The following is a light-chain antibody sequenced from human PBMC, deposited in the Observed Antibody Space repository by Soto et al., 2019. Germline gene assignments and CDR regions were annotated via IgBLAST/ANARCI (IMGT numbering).Light chain of an antibody. CDR1: QSVSSSY. J-gene: IGKJ3*01. V-gene: IGKV3-20*01. CDR3: QQYGSSPFT. CDR2: GAS. Sequence: EIVLTQSPGTQSLSPGERATVSCRASQSVSSSYLAWYQQKPGQAPRLLIYGASSRATGIPDRFSGSESGTDFTLTISRLEPEDFAVYYCQQYGSSPFTFGPGTKVDIK.